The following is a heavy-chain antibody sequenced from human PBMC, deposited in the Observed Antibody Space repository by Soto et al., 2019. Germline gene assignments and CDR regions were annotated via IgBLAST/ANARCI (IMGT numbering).Heavy chain of an antibody. J-gene: IGHJ6*03. CDR3: ARHPTPSYSSSSRRLYYYYYYMDV. CDR1: GGSISSSSYY. CDR2: IYYSGST. D-gene: IGHD6-6*01. V-gene: IGHV4-39*01. Sequence: PSETLSLTCTVSGGSISSSSYYWGWIRQPPGKGLEWIGSIYYSGSTYYNPSLKSRVTISVDTSKNQFSLKLSSVTAADTAVYYCARHPTPSYSSSSRRLYYYYYYMDVWGKGTTVTVSS.